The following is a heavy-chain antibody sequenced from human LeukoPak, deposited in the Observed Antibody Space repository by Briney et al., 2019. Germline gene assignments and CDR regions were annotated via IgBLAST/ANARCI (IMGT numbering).Heavy chain of an antibody. CDR1: GYTFTSYG. J-gene: IGHJ4*02. CDR2: INPNSGGT. D-gene: IGHD4-11*01. V-gene: IGHV1-2*06. CDR3: ARDLANDYSISPRLGEYYFDY. Sequence: GASVKVSCKASGYTFTSYGISWVRQAPGQGLEWMGRINPNSGGTNYAQKFQGRVTMTRDTSISTAYMELSRLRSDDTAVYYCARDLANDYSISPRLGEYYFDYWGQGTLVTVSS.